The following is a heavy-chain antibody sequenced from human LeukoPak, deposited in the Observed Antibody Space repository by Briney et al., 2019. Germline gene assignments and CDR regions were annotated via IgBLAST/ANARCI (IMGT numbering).Heavy chain of an antibody. D-gene: IGHD3-3*01. CDR2: IKQDGSEK. CDR1: GFTFSSYW. J-gene: IGHJ4*02. CDR3: ARGGIYDFWSGYYAYYFDY. Sequence: PGGSLRLSCAAPGFTFSSYWMSWVRQAPGKGLEWVANIKQDGSEKYYVDSVKGRFTISRDNAKNSLYLQMNSLRAEDTAVYYCARGGIYDFWSGYYAYYFDYWGQGTLVTVSS. V-gene: IGHV3-7*04.